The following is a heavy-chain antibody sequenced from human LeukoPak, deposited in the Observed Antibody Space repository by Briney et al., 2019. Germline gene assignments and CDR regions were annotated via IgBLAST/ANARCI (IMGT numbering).Heavy chain of an antibody. J-gene: IGHJ3*02. CDR1: GGSINSYY. CDR3: ARPQYCAAVCYHAFDI. Sequence: SDTLSLTCAVSGGSINSYYWSWIRQPPGKGLEWIGYISYFGSTNYNPSLKSRVTISLDTSKNQFSLKLSSVTAADTAVYYCARPQYCAAVCYHAFDIWGQGTLVTVSS. CDR2: ISYFGST. D-gene: IGHD2-21*02. V-gene: IGHV4-59*08.